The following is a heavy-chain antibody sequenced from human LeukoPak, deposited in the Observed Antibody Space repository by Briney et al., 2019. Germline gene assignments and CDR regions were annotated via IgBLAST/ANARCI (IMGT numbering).Heavy chain of an antibody. CDR3: ARDRGVRTNAFDM. Sequence: PGGSLRLSCAASGFIFSRFGMHWVRQAPDKGLEWVATIWFDGSNKFYTDSVKGRFIISRDDSKNTLYLQVNSLRVEDTAVYYCARDRGVRTNAFDMWGQGTMVTVS. CDR1: GFIFSRFG. D-gene: IGHD3-10*01. CDR2: IWFDGSNK. V-gene: IGHV3-33*08. J-gene: IGHJ3*02.